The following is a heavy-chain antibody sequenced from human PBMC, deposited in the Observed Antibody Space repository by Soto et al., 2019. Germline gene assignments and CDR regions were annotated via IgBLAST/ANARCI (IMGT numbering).Heavy chain of an antibody. D-gene: IGHD2-15*01. Sequence: VEACSKASGFTFASSAMQWVRQARGQRLEWIGWIVVGSGNTNYAQKFQERVTITRDMSTSTAYMELSSLRSEDTAVYFCAAEGGSGGSCYNDAFDIWGQGTMVTVSS. CDR1: GFTFASSA. CDR2: IVVGSGNT. V-gene: IGHV1-58*02. CDR3: AAEGGSGGSCYNDAFDI. J-gene: IGHJ3*02.